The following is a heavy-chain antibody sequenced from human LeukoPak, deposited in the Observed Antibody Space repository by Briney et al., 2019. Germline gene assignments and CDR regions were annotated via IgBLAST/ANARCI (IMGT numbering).Heavy chain of an antibody. CDR1: GFTFSSYA. V-gene: IGHV3-23*01. J-gene: IGHJ5*02. CDR2: ISGSGGST. Sequence: PGGSLRLSCAASGFTFSSYAMSWVRQAPGKGLELVSAISGSGGSTYYADSVKGRFTISRDNSKNTLYLQMNSLRAEDTAVYYCAKDLCSSTSCYTANWFDPWGQGTLVTVSS. CDR3: AKDLCSSTSCYTANWFDP. D-gene: IGHD2-2*02.